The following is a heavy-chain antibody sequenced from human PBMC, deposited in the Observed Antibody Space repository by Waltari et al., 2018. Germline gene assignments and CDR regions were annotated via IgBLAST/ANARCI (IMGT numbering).Heavy chain of an antibody. D-gene: IGHD3-16*02. CDR2: IYTSGST. Sequence: QVQLQESGPGLVKPSQPLSLTCPVSGGSISSGSYYLSWIRQPAGKGLELIGRIYTSGSTNYNPSLKSRVTISVDTSKNQFSLKLSSVTAADTAVYYCARDKGRLSDSGFDYWGQGTLVTVSS. V-gene: IGHV4-61*02. J-gene: IGHJ4*02. CDR1: GGSISSGSYY. CDR3: ARDKGRLSDSGFDY.